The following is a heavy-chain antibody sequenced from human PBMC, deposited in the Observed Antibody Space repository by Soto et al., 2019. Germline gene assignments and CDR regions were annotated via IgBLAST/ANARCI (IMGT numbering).Heavy chain of an antibody. V-gene: IGHV4-61*01. CDR1: GGSVSSGSYY. Sequence: QVQLQESGPGLVKPSETLSLTCTVSGGSVSSGSYYWSWIRQPPGKGLEWIGYIYYSGSTNYNPPLKSRVTISVDTSKNQFSLKLSSVTAADTAVYYCARTGLEGELSAPFDCWGQGTLVTVSS. D-gene: IGHD3-16*02. CDR2: IYYSGST. J-gene: IGHJ4*02. CDR3: ARTGLEGELSAPFDC.